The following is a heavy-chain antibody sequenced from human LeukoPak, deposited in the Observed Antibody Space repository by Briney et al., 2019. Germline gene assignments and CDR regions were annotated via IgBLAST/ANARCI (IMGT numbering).Heavy chain of an antibody. Sequence: ASVKVSCKASGYTFTDYYMHWVRQAPGQRLEWMGWVNSNSGATDYAQKFQGGVTMTRDTSISTAYMDLSRLRSDDTAVYYCARANRAVAGDYYYWYMDVWGKGTTVTVSS. CDR3: ARANRAVAGDYYYWYMDV. D-gene: IGHD2-15*01. J-gene: IGHJ6*03. CDR2: VNSNSGAT. CDR1: GYTFTDYY. V-gene: IGHV1-2*02.